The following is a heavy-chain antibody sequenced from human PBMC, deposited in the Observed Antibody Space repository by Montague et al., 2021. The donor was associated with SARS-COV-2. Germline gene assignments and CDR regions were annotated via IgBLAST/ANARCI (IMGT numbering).Heavy chain of an antibody. Sequence: SETLFLTCAVHGGSFSDYYWSWIRQPPGKGLEWIGETNHSGSTNYNPSLKSRVTISVDTSKNQFSLKLSSVTAADTAVYYCARGAPTISMIVVVFTGAGWYFDLWGRGTLVTVSS. CDR2: TNHSGST. CDR1: GGSFSDYY. D-gene: IGHD3-22*01. V-gene: IGHV4-34*01. CDR3: ARGAPTISMIVVVFTGAGWYFDL. J-gene: IGHJ2*01.